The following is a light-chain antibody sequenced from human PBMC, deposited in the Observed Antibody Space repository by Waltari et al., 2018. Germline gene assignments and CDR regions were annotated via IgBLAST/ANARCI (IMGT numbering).Light chain of an antibody. CDR2: GAS. V-gene: IGKV1-39*01. CDR3: QQSYSTPRGLT. J-gene: IGKJ4*01. Sequence: DIQMTQSPSTLSASVGDRVTITCRASQTISRCLNWYQQKPGTAPKLLIYGASSLQSGVPSRFSGSGSATSFTLTIISLLPDDVATSYCQQSYSTPRGLTFGGGTKVEIK. CDR1: QTISRC.